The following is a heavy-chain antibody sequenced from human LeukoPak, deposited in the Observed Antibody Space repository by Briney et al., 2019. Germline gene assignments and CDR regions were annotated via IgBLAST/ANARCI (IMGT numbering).Heavy chain of an antibody. J-gene: IGHJ4*02. CDR1: GFTFSSYA. D-gene: IGHD6-19*01. CDR2: ISGSGGST. V-gene: IGHV3-23*01. Sequence: PGGSLRLSCAASGFTFSSYAMSWVRQAPGKGLEWVSAISGSGGSTYYADSVKGRFTISRANSKNTLYLQMNSLRAEDTAVYYCAKDGLSSGWYRGWGQGTLVTVSS. CDR3: AKDGLSSGWYRG.